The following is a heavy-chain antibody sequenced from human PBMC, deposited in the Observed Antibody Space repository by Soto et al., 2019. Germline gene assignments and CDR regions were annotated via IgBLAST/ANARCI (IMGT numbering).Heavy chain of an antibody. CDR3: ANDMYANHDYGLIDY. Sequence: GGSLRLSCAASGFTLDDYTFHWVRQAPGKGLEWVSLISWDGDTTFYTDSVKGRFTISRDNSKNSLYLQMNSLRTEDTALYYCANDMYANHDYGLIDYWGQGTLVTVSS. J-gene: IGHJ4*02. D-gene: IGHD4-17*01. CDR2: ISWDGDTT. V-gene: IGHV3-43*01. CDR1: GFTLDDYT.